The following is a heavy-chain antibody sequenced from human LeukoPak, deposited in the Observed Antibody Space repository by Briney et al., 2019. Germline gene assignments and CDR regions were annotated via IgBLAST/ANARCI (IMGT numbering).Heavy chain of an antibody. CDR1: GYTFTSYY. J-gene: IGHJ4*02. V-gene: IGHV1-46*01. D-gene: IGHD3-10*01. Sequence: ASVKVSCKASGYTFTSYYMHWVRQAPGQGLEWMGIINPSGGSTSYAQKSQGRVTMTRDTSTSTVYMELSSLRSEDTAVYYCARAVFRYGSGSYYTPRDYWGQGTLVTVSS. CDR3: ARAVFRYGSGSYYTPRDY. CDR2: INPSGGST.